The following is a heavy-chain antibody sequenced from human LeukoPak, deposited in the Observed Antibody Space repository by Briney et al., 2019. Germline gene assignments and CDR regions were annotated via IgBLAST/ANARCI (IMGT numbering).Heavy chain of an antibody. CDR2: ISGSGGST. CDR1: GFTFSSYA. J-gene: IGHJ4*02. Sequence: GGSLRLSCAASGFTFSSYAMSWVRQAPGKGLEWVSAISGSGGSTYYADSVKGRFTISRDNSKSTLYLQMNSLRAEDTAVYYCAKGPPYYDFWSGYYQLDYWGQGTLVAVSS. D-gene: IGHD3-3*01. V-gene: IGHV3-23*01. CDR3: AKGPPYYDFWSGYYQLDY.